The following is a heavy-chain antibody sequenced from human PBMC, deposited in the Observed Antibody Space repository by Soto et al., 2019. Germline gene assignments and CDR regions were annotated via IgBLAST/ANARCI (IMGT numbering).Heavy chain of an antibody. J-gene: IGHJ5*02. CDR3: AGSMTTETTDRVWFDP. CDR1: GYTFTSYD. D-gene: IGHD4-17*01. CDR2: MNPNSGNT. V-gene: IGHV1-8*01. Sequence: QVQLVQSGAEVKKPGASVKVSCKASGYTFTSYDINWVRQATGQGLEWMGWMNPNSGNTGYAQKFQGRVTMTRNTSISSAYMELSSLRSEDTAVYYCAGSMTTETTDRVWFDPWGQGTLVTVSS.